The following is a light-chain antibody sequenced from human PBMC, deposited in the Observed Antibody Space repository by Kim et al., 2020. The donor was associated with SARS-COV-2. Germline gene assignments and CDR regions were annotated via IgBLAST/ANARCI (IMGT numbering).Light chain of an antibody. Sequence: LTQPHSVSESPGKTVTISCTRSSGSIASNYVQWYQQRPGSAPTTVIYEDNQRPSGVPDRFSGSIDSSSNSASLTISGLKTEDEADYYCQSYDSSNGYVVFGGGTQLTVL. V-gene: IGLV6-57*03. CDR3: QSYDSSNGYVV. CDR2: EDN. CDR1: SGSIASNY. J-gene: IGLJ2*01.